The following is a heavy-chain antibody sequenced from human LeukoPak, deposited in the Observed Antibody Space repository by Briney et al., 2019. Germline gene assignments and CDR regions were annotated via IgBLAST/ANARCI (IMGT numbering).Heavy chain of an antibody. Sequence: GGSLRLSCAASGFTVSSNYMSWVRQAPGKGLEWVSVIYSGGSAYYADSVKGRFTISRDNSRSTLYLQMNNLRAEDTAVYYCARDDRAAAGTDYWGQGTLVTVSS. J-gene: IGHJ4*02. V-gene: IGHV3-53*01. CDR1: GFTVSSNY. CDR2: IYSGGSA. D-gene: IGHD6-13*01. CDR3: ARDDRAAAGTDY.